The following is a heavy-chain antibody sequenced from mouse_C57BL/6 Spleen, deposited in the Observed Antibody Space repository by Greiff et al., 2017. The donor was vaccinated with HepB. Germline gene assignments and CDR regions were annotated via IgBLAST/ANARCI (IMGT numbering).Heavy chain of an antibody. J-gene: IGHJ4*01. CDR1: GFTFSSYA. CDR3: ARDPYYYGSSDAMDY. CDR2: ISDGGSYT. D-gene: IGHD1-1*01. V-gene: IGHV5-4*01. Sequence: EVQGVESGGGLVKPGGSLKLSCAASGFTFSSYAMSWVRQTPEKRLEWVATISDGGSYTYYPDNVKGRFTISRDNAKNNLYLQMSHLKSEDTAMYYCARDPYYYGSSDAMDYWGQGTSVTVSS.